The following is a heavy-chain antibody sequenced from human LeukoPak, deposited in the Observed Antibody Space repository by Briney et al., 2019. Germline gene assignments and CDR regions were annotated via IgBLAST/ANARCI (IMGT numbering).Heavy chain of an antibody. Sequence: PGGSLRLSCAASGFTFSSYVMNWVRQAPGKGLEWVSAISGSGGSTYYADSVKGRFTISRDNSKNTLYLQINSLRAEDTAVYYCARGPLIRYWGQGTLVTVSS. CDR3: ARGPLIRY. V-gene: IGHV3-23*01. D-gene: IGHD5-12*01. J-gene: IGHJ4*02. CDR2: ISGSGGST. CDR1: GFTFSSYV.